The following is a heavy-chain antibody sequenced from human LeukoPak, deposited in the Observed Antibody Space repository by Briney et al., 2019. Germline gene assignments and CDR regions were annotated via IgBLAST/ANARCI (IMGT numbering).Heavy chain of an antibody. Sequence: GGSLRLSCAASGFTFSTQGMHWVRQAPGKGPEWVANIWYDGSNKYYADSVKGRFTISRDNSNNTVYLQMNSLRAEDTAVYYCAAHHGELGYFDYWGQGTLVTVSS. V-gene: IGHV3-33*01. CDR3: AAHHGELGYFDY. J-gene: IGHJ4*02. CDR2: IWYDGSNK. CDR1: GFTFSTQG. D-gene: IGHD1-26*01.